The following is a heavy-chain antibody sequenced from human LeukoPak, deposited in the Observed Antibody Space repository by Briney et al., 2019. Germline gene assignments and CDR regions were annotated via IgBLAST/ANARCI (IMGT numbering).Heavy chain of an antibody. CDR2: IRYDGSNK. CDR1: GFTFSSYG. D-gene: IGHD3-22*01. J-gene: IGHJ4*02. Sequence: PGGSLRLSCAASGFTFSSYGMHWVRQAPGKGLEWVAFIRYDGSNKYYADSVKGRFTISRDNSKNTLYLQMNSLRAEDTAVYYCAKGATYYYDSSGYYGIDYWGQGTLVTVSS. V-gene: IGHV3-30*02. CDR3: AKGATYYYDSSGYYGIDY.